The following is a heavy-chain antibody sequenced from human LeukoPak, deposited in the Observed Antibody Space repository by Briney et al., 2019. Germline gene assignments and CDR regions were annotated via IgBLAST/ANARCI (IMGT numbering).Heavy chain of an antibody. CDR3: ASSGAGSSKDY. CDR2: IYHSWST. J-gene: IGHJ4*02. CDR1: GGSISSSNW. D-gene: IGHD3-10*01. Sequence: SDTLSLICAVSGGSISSSNWWSWVRQPPGKGLEWIGEIYHSWSTNYNPSLKSRVTISVDKSKNQFSLKLSSVTAADTAVYYCASSGAGSSKDYWGQGTLVTVPS. V-gene: IGHV4-4*02.